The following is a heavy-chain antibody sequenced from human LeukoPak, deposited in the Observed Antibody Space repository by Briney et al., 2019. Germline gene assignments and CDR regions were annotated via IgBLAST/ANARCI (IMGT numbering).Heavy chain of an antibody. Sequence: SQTLSLTCATSGDSVSSNSAAWNWIRQSPSRGLEWLGRTYYRSKWSTYYAVSVKSRISINRDTSKNQISLQLNSVTPEGTAVYYCARSTGPIDYWGQGTLVTVSS. CDR3: ARSTGPIDY. J-gene: IGHJ4*02. V-gene: IGHV6-1*01. D-gene: IGHD1-1*01. CDR2: TYYRSKWST. CDR1: GDSVSSNSAA.